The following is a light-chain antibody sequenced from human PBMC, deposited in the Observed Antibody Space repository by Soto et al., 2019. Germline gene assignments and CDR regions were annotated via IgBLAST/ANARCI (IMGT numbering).Light chain of an antibody. V-gene: IGLV2-8*01. Sequence: QSALTQPPSASGSPGQSVTISCTGTSSDVGGYNYVSWYQQHPGKAPKVMIYEVSKRPSGVADRFSGSKSGNTASLTVSGLQADDEADYYCSSYAGCNRPVVFGGGTKPTVL. J-gene: IGLJ2*01. CDR2: EVS. CDR1: SSDVGGYNY. CDR3: SSYAGCNRPVV.